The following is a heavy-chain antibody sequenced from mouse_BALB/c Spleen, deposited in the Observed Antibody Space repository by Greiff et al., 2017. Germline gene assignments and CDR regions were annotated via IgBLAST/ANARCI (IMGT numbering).Heavy chain of an antibody. CDR3: ARQGRYDDGYFDY. Sequence: EVMLVESGGGLVKLGGSLKLSCAASGFTFSSYYMSWVRQTPEKRLELVAAINSNGGSTYYPDTVKGRFTISRDNAKNTLYLQMSSLKSEDTALYYCARQGRYDDGYFDYWGQGTTLTVSS. J-gene: IGHJ2*01. CDR2: INSNGGST. D-gene: IGHD2-14*01. CDR1: GFTFSSYY. V-gene: IGHV5-6-2*01.